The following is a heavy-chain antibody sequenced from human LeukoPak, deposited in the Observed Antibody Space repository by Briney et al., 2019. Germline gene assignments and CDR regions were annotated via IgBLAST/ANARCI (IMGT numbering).Heavy chain of an antibody. CDR1: GFTFSSYW. CDR2: IKQNGDEK. V-gene: IGHV3-7*01. Sequence: QPGGFLRLSCAASGFTFSSYWMSWVRQIPGKGLEWVANIKQNGDEKYYVDSVKGRFTISRDNAKKSLYLQLNSLRAEDTAVYYCARQIDTNFFAYWGQGTLVTVSS. CDR3: ARQIDTNFFAY. D-gene: IGHD2-21*01. J-gene: IGHJ4*02.